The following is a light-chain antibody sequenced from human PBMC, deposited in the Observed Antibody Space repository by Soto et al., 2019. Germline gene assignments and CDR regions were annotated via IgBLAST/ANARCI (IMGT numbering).Light chain of an antibody. CDR2: TAS. V-gene: IGKV1-39*01. CDR3: AQTYNSPRT. Sequence: DIQITQSPSSLSGSVGDRPTISCRASQYINNYVNWYQQKAGKAPKSLIYTASNLETGVPSRFRGSGSGTDFTLTINSLQPEDSATYYCAQTYNSPRTFGQGTKVDIK. J-gene: IGKJ1*01. CDR1: QYINNY.